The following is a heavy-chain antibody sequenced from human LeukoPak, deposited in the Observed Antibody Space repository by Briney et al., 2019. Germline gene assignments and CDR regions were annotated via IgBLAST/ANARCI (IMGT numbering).Heavy chain of an antibody. D-gene: IGHD2-21*01. CDR1: GYIFTKYV. J-gene: IGHJ4*02. CDR2: IKAGNGDT. V-gene: IGHV1-3*01. CDR3: ARDDCGDTCYPGGY. Sequence: ASVKVSCKASGYIFTKYVVHWVRQAPGQRPEWMGWIKAGNGDTKYSQNFQDRLTITRDTSASTVYMELSSLTSEDTALYYCARDDCGDTCYPGGYWGQGTLVSVSS.